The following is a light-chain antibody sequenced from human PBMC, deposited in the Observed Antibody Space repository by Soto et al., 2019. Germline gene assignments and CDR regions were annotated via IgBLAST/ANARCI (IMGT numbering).Light chain of an antibody. Sequence: DIQMTQSPSSLSASVGDRVTITCQASQDINNYLNWYQQKPGKAPKLLIFDATNLETGVPSRFSVGGSRTHFSFTISSLQPEDFATDYCQQYENLPTFGQGTRLEIK. CDR3: QQYENLPT. CDR2: DAT. V-gene: IGKV1-33*01. J-gene: IGKJ5*01. CDR1: QDINNY.